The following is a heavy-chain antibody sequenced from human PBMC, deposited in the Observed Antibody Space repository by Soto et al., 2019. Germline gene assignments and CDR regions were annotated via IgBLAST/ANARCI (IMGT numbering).Heavy chain of an antibody. J-gene: IGHJ4*02. CDR3: ARDTVVFDY. CDR1: GFTFSDY. D-gene: IGHD4-17*01. V-gene: IGHV3-11*01. Sequence: GGSLRLSCAASGFTFSDYMSWIRQAPGRGLEWVSYISSSGSTIYYADSVKGRFTIPRDNAKNSLYLQMNSLRAEDTAVYYCARDTVVFDYWGQGTLVTVSS. CDR2: ISSSGSTI.